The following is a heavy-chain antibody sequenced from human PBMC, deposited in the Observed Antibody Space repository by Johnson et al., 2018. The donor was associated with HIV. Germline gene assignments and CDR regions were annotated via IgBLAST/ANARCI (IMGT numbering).Heavy chain of an antibody. V-gene: IGHV3-9*01. CDR3: APENGRNAFDI. CDR1: GFTFDDYA. Sequence: VQLVESGGGLVQPGRSLRLSCAASGFTFDDYAMHWVRQAPGKGLEWVSGISWNSGSIGYADSVKGRFTISRDNSNNTLSLHMSSLRAEDTAVYYCAPENGRNAFDIWGQGTMVAVSS. CDR2: ISWNSGSI. J-gene: IGHJ3*02. D-gene: IGHD1-14*01.